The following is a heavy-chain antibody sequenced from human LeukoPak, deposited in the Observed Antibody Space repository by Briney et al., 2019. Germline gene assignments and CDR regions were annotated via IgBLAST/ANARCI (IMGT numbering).Heavy chain of an antibody. CDR1: GFTFSSYG. V-gene: IGHV3-30*02. CDR2: IRYDGSNT. J-gene: IGHJ3*02. Sequence: GGSLRLSCEASGFTFSSYGMHWVRQAPGKGPEWVAFIRYDGSNTYYADSVKGRFTISRDNAKNSLYLQMNSLRAEDTAVYYCARDPPRIAAAGTKAFDIWGQGTMVTVSS. D-gene: IGHD6-13*01. CDR3: ARDPPRIAAAGTKAFDI.